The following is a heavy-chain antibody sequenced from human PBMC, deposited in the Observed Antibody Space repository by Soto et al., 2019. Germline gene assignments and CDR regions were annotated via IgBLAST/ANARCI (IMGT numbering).Heavy chain of an antibody. J-gene: IGHJ3*02. Sequence: PGWSLRLSCAASGFTFSSYEMNWVRQAPGKGLEWVSYISSSGSTIYYADSVKGRFTISRDNAKNSLYLQMNSLRAEDTAVYYCARDSVGEQLVTFDIWGQGTMVTVSS. V-gene: IGHV3-48*03. CDR2: ISSSGSTI. CDR3: ARDSVGEQLVTFDI. CDR1: GFTFSSYE. D-gene: IGHD6-6*01.